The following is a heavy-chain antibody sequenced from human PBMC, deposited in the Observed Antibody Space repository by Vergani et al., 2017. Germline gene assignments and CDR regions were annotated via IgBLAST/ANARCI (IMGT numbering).Heavy chain of an antibody. J-gene: IGHJ4*02. D-gene: IGHD2-15*01. CDR1: GESIRSGSHY. V-gene: IGHV4-61*02. Sequence: QVHLQESGPGLVKPAQTLPLTCTVSGESIRSGSHYWSWIRQPAGKGPEWIGHIHTGGSTDLNPSFKSRVSISVDTSKSQFSLKLNSVTVADTAVYYCARSRPYCTSGSCPAIWGQGTLVTVSS. CDR3: ARSRPYCTSGSCPAI. CDR2: IHTGGST.